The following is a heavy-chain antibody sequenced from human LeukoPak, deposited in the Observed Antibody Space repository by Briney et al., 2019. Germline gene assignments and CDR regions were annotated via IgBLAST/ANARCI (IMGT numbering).Heavy chain of an antibody. CDR3: ARWNYDSLTGYYIDY. CDR1: GFTFGSHW. V-gene: IGHV3-7*01. CDR2: IQPDGTAK. J-gene: IGHJ4*02. Sequence: GGSLRLSCVASGFTFGSHWMTWVRQAPGMGLEWVANIQPDGTAKEFVGSVKGRFSIPRDNAENSLYLQMNSLRAEDTAVYYCARWNYDSLTGYYIDYWGQGTLVAVSS. D-gene: IGHD3-9*01.